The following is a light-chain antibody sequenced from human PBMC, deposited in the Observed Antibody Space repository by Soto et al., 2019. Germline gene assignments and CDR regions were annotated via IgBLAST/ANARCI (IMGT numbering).Light chain of an antibody. CDR3: QQYYSYPYT. J-gene: IGKJ2*01. CDR1: QSISTW. CDR2: TAS. V-gene: IGKV1-5*03. Sequence: DIQMTQSPSTLSASVGDRVTITCRASQSISTWVAWYQQKPGKAPKLLIYTASNLENGVPSRFSGSGSGTEFSLSISTLQPDDFAHYYCQQYYSYPYTFGQGTKLEIK.